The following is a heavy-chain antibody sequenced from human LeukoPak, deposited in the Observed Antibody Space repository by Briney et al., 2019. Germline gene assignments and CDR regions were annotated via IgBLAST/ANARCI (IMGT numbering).Heavy chain of an antibody. CDR2: ITNSGNSK. J-gene: IGHJ4*02. D-gene: IGHD3-22*01. V-gene: IGHV3-48*01. Sequence: GGSLRLSCAASEFTFSSYSMNWVRQAPGKGLEWVSYITNSGNSKGYADSVKGRFTISRDNTKNSLYLQMNGLRAEDTAVYYCARDGYDSSGYYYWDWGQGTLVTVSS. CDR3: ARDGYDSSGYYYWD. CDR1: EFTFSSYS.